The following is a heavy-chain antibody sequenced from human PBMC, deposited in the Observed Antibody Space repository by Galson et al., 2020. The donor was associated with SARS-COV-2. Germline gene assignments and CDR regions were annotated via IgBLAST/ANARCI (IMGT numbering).Heavy chain of an antibody. CDR2: ISSSSTI. CDR3: ARVGAYCSGGSCYSGPFDY. CDR1: GFTFSSYS. V-gene: IGHV3-48*02. Sequence: GESLKISCAASGFTFSSYSMNWVRQAPGKGLEWVSYISSSSTIYYADSVKGRFTISRDNAKNSLYLQMNSLRDEDTAVYYCARVGAYCSGGSCYSGPFDYWGQGTLVTVSS. D-gene: IGHD2-15*01. J-gene: IGHJ4*02.